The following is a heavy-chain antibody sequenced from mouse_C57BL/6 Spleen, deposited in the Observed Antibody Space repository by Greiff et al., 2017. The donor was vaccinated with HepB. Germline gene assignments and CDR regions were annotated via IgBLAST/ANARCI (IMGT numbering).Heavy chain of an antibody. CDR3: SRDTTSVQDWYLDV. CDR1: GFTFSNYA. D-gene: IGHD1-1*01. J-gene: IGHJ1*03. V-gene: IGHV5-4*01. Sequence: EVKVVESGGGLVKPGGSLKLSCAASGFTFSNYAMSWVRQTPEKRLEWVATISDGGSYTYYPDNVKGRFTISRDNAKNNLYLQMSHLKSEDTAMYYCSRDTTSVQDWYLDVWGTGTTVTVSS. CDR2: ISDGGSYT.